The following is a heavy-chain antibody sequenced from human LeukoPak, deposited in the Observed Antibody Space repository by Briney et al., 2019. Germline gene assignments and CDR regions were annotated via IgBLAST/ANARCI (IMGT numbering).Heavy chain of an antibody. D-gene: IGHD5-18*01. CDR3: ARSMPGISRIQIWLSFDS. V-gene: IGHV1-2*02. Sequence: ASVKVSCKASGYTFTGYYMHWVRQAPGQGLEWMGWINPNSGGTNYAQKSQGRVTMTRDTSISTVYMEVSRLRSDDTAGYYCARSMPGISRIQIWLSFDSWGPGTLVTVSS. CDR1: GYTFTGYY. CDR2: INPNSGGT. J-gene: IGHJ4*02.